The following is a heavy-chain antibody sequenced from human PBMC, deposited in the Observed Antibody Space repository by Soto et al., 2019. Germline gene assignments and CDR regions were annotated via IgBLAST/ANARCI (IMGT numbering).Heavy chain of an antibody. CDR3: ARVGDYIWGSYRSVRPFDI. Sequence: PSETLSLTCTVSGGSISSYYWSWIRQPPGKGLEWIGYIYYSGSTNYNPSLKSRATISVDTSKNQFSLKLSSVTAADTAVYYCARVGDYIWGSYRSVRPFDIWGQGTMVTVSS. CDR1: GGSISSYY. D-gene: IGHD3-16*02. V-gene: IGHV4-59*01. J-gene: IGHJ3*02. CDR2: IYYSGST.